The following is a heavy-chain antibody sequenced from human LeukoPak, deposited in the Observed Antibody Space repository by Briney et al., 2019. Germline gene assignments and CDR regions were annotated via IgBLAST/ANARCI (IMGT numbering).Heavy chain of an antibody. V-gene: IGHV1-2*02. D-gene: IGHD6-13*01. J-gene: IGHJ6*03. CDR2: INPYSGGT. CDR1: GYTFTGYY. Sequence: GASVKVSCKASGYTFTGYYIHWVRQAPGQGLEWMGWINPYSGGTNYAQDFQGRVTMTRDTSINTAYMELSSLRSDDTAVYYCAADTAAGHYYYYYYMDVWGKGTTVTVSS. CDR3: AADTAAGHYYYYYYMDV.